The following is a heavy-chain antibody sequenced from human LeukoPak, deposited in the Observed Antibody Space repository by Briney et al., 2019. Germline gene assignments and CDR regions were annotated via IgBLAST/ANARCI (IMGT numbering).Heavy chain of an antibody. J-gene: IGHJ6*02. CDR3: ARVRCSGGSCYHYYYYGMDV. Sequence: SETLSLTCTVSGGSISSYYWSWIRQPPGKGLEWIGYIYYSGSTNYNPSLKSRVTISVDTSKNQFSLKLSSVTAADTAVYYCARVRCSGGSCYHYYYYGMDVWGQGTTVTVSS. CDR1: GGSISSYY. D-gene: IGHD2-15*01. CDR2: IYYSGST. V-gene: IGHV4-59*01.